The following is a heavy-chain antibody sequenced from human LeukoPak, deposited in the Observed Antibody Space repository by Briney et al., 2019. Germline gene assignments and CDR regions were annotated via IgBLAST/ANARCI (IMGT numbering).Heavy chain of an antibody. D-gene: IGHD1-26*01. CDR2: VHYSGST. CDR3: AREGSLVGAR. V-gene: IGHV4-39*07. J-gene: IGHJ4*02. CDR1: GGSISSGSYY. Sequence: SETLSLTCTVSGGSISSGSYYWSWIRQPAGKGLEWIGSVHYSGSTYYNPSLKSRVTISVDTSKNQFSLNLSSVTAADTAVYYCAREGSLVGARWGQGTLVTVSS.